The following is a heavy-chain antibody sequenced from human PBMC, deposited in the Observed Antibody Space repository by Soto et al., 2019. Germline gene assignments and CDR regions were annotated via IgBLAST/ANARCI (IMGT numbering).Heavy chain of an antibody. CDR1: GFTFDDYG. CDR3: ARDLSGYMPFDY. CDR2: INWNGGST. J-gene: IGHJ4*02. Sequence: EVQLVESGGGVVRPGGSLRLSCAASGFTFDDYGMSWVRQAPRKGLEWVSGINWNGGSTGYADSVKGRFTISRDNAKNSLYLQMNSLRAEYTVLYYCARDLSGYMPFDYWGQGTLVTVSS. V-gene: IGHV3-20*04. D-gene: IGHD5-12*01.